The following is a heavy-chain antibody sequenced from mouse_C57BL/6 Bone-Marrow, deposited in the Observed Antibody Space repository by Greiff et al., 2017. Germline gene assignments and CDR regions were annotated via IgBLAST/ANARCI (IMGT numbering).Heavy chain of an antibody. D-gene: IGHD1-1*01. CDR2: IYPRSGNT. Sequence: QVQLQQSGAELARPGASVKLSCKASGYTFTSYGISWVKQRTGQGLEWIGEIYPRSGNTNYNEKFKGKATLTADKSSSTAYMELLSLTSEDSAAAFCARTLLRYPFDYWGKGTTLTVSS. CDR3: ARTLLRYPFDY. J-gene: IGHJ2*01. V-gene: IGHV1-81*01. CDR1: GYTFTSYG.